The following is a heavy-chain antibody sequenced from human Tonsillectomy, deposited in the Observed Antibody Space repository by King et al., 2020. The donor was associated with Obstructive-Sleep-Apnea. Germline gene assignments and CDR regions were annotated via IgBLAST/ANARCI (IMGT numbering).Heavy chain of an antibody. Sequence: VQLVESGGGLAKPGGSLRLSCAASGFTFSIYSMNWVRQAPGKGLEWVSSISGSSSYIYYADSVKGRFTISRDNAKNSLYLQMNSLRAEDMAVYYCARAQTIAVAGIDHWGQGTLVTVSS. CDR1: GFTFSIYS. J-gene: IGHJ4*02. V-gene: IGHV3-21*01. CDR3: ARAQTIAVAGIDH. D-gene: IGHD6-13*01. CDR2: ISGSSSYI.